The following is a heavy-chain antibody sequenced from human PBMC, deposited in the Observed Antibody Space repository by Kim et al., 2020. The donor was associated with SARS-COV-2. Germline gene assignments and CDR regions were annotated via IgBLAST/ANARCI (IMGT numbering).Heavy chain of an antibody. CDR2: LGTSGET. CDR3: ARGIHLWFGVEV. Sequence: GGSLRLSCAASGFTFGGHDMHWVRQGTGNGLEWVSALGTSGETFYEDSVRGRFIISRANGKTSLYLPMDSLRAGDTAGYYCARGIHLWFGVEVGGQGTTVT. J-gene: IGHJ6*02. D-gene: IGHD3-10*01. CDR1: GFTFGGHD. V-gene: IGHV3-13*04.